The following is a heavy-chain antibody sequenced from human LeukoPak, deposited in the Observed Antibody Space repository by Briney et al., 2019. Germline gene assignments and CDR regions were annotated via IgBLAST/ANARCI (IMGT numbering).Heavy chain of an antibody. J-gene: IGHJ3*02. D-gene: IGHD3-16*01. CDR1: GFTFSDYY. V-gene: IGHV3-11*06. CDR2: ISTSSSYL. CDR3: GRDTLSPDAFDI. Sequence: GGSLRLSCAASGFTFSDYYMSWIRQAPGKGLEWVSYISTSSSYLYSADSVKGRFTISRDHAKNSLYLQMNSLGAEDTAVYYCGRDTLSPDAFDIWGQGTMVTVSS.